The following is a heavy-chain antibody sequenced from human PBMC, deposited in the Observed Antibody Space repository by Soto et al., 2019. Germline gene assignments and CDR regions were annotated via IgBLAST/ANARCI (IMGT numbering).Heavy chain of an antibody. Sequence: GGSLRHSCAVSGLTFIGFSMNWVRQTRGKGLEWVSAISSSSSYIYYADPVKGRFTISRDNAKNSLYLQMNSLRAEDTAVYYCARVLCSGGSCYSRSMDYWGQGTLVTVSS. CDR3: ARVLCSGGSCYSRSMDY. CDR1: GLTFIGFS. J-gene: IGHJ4*02. CDR2: ISSSSSYI. D-gene: IGHD2-15*01. V-gene: IGHV3-21*01.